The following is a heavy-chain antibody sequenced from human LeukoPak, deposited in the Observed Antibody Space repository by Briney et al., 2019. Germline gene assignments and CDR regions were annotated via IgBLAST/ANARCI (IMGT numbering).Heavy chain of an antibody. D-gene: IGHD6-13*01. V-gene: IGHV4-59*08. CDR2: IYYSGST. J-gene: IGHJ6*02. CDR1: GGSISSYY. Sequence: SETLSLTCTVSGGSISSYYWSWIRQPPGKGLEWIGYIYYSGSTNYNPSLKSRVTISVDTSKNQFSLKLSSVTAADTAVYYCARLPEWGSSWPLYRMYYYYYGMDVWGQGTTVTVSS. CDR3: ARLPEWGSSWPLYRMYYYYYGMDV.